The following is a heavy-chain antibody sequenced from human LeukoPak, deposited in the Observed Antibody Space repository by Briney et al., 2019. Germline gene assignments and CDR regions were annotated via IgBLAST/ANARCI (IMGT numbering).Heavy chain of an antibody. CDR3: ARALREYSSSWVDY. D-gene: IGHD6-6*01. Sequence: ASVKVSCKASGYTFTGYYMHWVRQAPGQGLEWMGWINPNSGGTNYAQKFQGWVTMTRDTSISTAYMELSRLRSDDTAVYYCARALREYSSSWVDYWGQGALVTVSS. J-gene: IGHJ4*02. CDR2: INPNSGGT. V-gene: IGHV1-2*04. CDR1: GYTFTGYY.